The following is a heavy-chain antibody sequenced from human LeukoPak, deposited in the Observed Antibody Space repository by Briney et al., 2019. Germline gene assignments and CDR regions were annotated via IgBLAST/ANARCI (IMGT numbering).Heavy chain of an antibody. D-gene: IGHD3-22*01. J-gene: IGHJ4*02. V-gene: IGHV4-38-2*02. CDR1: GYSISSGYY. CDR2: IYHNGST. Sequence: PSETLSLTCTVSGYSISSGYYWGWIRQPPGKGLEWIGSIYHNGSTSYHPSLKSRVTISVDTSKNQCSLKLTSVTAADTAVYYWVGPPYDTSGASFDYWGQGTVVTVSS. CDR3: VGPPYDTSGASFDY.